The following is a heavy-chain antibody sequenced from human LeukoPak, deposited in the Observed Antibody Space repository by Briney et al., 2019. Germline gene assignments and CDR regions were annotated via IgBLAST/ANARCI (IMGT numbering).Heavy chain of an antibody. Sequence: GGSLRLSCAASGFTFSDSYMSWIRQAPGKGLEWVSYISSSGSPIYYADSVKGRFTISRDNAKNSLYLQMNSLRAEDTAVYYCARAPGRDIYYFDYWGQGTLVTVSS. CDR1: GFTFSDSY. V-gene: IGHV3-11*01. J-gene: IGHJ4*02. CDR2: ISSSGSPI. D-gene: IGHD2-21*02. CDR3: ARAPGRDIYYFDY.